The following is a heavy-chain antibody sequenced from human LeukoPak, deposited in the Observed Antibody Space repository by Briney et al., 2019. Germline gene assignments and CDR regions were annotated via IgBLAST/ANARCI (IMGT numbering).Heavy chain of an antibody. CDR1: GFTFSSYE. CDR3: ARDSYYDSSGYWYY. J-gene: IGHJ4*02. CDR2: ISSSAIYT. Sequence: PGGSLRLSCAASGFTFSSYEMIWVRQAPGKGLEWVSHISSSAIYTYYADSVKGRFTISRDNAKNLLYLQMNSLRAEDTAVYYCARDSYYDSSGYWYYWGQGTLVTVSS. V-gene: IGHV3-48*03. D-gene: IGHD3-22*01.